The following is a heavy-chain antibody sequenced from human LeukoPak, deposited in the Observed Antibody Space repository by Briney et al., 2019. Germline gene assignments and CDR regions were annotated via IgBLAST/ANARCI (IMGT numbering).Heavy chain of an antibody. CDR1: GFSISSGHY. D-gene: IGHD1-7*01. CDR3: AREDWNFGFDY. J-gene: IGHJ4*02. CDR2: IYHSGST. Sequence: SETLSLTCSVSGFSISSGHYWGWIRQPPGKGLEWVGSIYHSGSTNYNPSLKSRVTISVDKSKNQFSLKLSSVTAADTAVYYCAREDWNFGFDYWGQGTLVTVSS. V-gene: IGHV4-38-2*02.